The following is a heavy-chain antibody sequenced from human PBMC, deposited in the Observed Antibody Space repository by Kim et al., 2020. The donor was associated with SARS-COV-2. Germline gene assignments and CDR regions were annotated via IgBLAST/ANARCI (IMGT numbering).Heavy chain of an antibody. Sequence: SETLSLTCTVSGGSISSGGYYWSWIRQHPGKGLEWIGYIYYSGSTYYNPSLKSRVTISVDTSKNQFSLKLSSVTAADTAVYYCARVDHCSSTSCYAFDIWGQGTMVTVSS. J-gene: IGHJ3*02. CDR3: ARVDHCSSTSCYAFDI. D-gene: IGHD2-2*01. CDR2: IYYSGST. V-gene: IGHV4-31*03. CDR1: GGSISSGGYY.